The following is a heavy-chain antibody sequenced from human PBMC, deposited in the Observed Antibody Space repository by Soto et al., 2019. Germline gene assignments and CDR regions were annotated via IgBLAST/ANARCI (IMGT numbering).Heavy chain of an antibody. D-gene: IGHD3-16*01. CDR3: AKAYFVWSSVQPYYFDF. Sequence: EVQLLDSGGGLVQPGGSLRLSCAASGFTFSNYAMTWVRQGPGKGLEWVSGISGSGGRSYYADSVKGRFTISRDNSKSTLYLLMNRLTAEDTAVYYCAKAYFVWSSVQPYYFDFRGPGTLVTVSS. J-gene: IGHJ4*02. CDR1: GFTFSNYA. CDR2: ISGSGGRS. V-gene: IGHV3-23*01.